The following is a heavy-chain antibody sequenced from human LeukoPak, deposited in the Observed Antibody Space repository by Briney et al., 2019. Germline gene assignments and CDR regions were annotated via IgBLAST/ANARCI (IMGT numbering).Heavy chain of an antibody. D-gene: IGHD1-1*01. Sequence: SETLSLTCTVSGGSISSYYWSWIRQPPGKGLKWIGYIYYSGSTSYSPSLRSRVTISVDTSKNQFSLKLSSVTAADTAVYYCARDRLQLQSWGQGTLVTVSS. CDR1: GGSISSYY. CDR3: ARDRLQLQS. J-gene: IGHJ5*02. CDR2: IYYSGST. V-gene: IGHV4-59*01.